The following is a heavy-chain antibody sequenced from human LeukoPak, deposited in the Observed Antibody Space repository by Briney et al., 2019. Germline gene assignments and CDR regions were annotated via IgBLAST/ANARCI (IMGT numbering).Heavy chain of an antibody. Sequence: SETLSLTCTVSGYSISSGYYWGWIRQPAGKGLEWIGRIYTSGSTNYNPSLKSRVTISVDTSKNQFSLKLSSVTAADTAVYYCARARRGYSYGTPFYYFDYWGQGTLVTVPS. CDR3: ARARRGYSYGTPFYYFDY. CDR2: IYTSGST. CDR1: GYSISSGYY. D-gene: IGHD5-18*01. J-gene: IGHJ4*02. V-gene: IGHV4-61*02.